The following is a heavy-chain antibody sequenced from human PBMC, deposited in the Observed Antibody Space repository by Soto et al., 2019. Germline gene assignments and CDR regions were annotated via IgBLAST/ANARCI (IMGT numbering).Heavy chain of an antibody. D-gene: IGHD1-1*01. CDR3: ARAPPRGPAGTLAY. J-gene: IGHJ4*02. CDR2: ISGSGGST. Sequence: PGGSLRLSCAASGFTFSNYAISWVRQAPGKGLEWVSSISGSGGSTYYADSVKGRFTISRDTSTNTVYLQMNRLTVEDTAFYYCARAPPRGPAGTLAYWGQGTLVTVSS. V-gene: IGHV3-23*01. CDR1: GFTFSNYA.